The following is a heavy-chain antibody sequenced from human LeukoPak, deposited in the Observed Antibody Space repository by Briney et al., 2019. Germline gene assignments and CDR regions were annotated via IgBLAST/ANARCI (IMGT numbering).Heavy chain of an antibody. CDR1: GFTFSSYE. CDR2: VSGSGVST. V-gene: IGHV3-23*01. Sequence: PGGSLRLSCAASGFTFSSYEMNWVRQAPGKGLEWVSTVSGSGVSTYYADSVKGRFIISRDNSKNKLYLQMSNLRAEETAMFYCARVYGLQKFPNLGYFDFWGPGTLVTVSS. J-gene: IGHJ4*02. CDR3: ARVYGLQKFPNLGYFDF. D-gene: IGHD5-24*01.